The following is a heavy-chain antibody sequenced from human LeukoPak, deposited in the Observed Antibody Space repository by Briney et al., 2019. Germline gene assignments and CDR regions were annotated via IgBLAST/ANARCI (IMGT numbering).Heavy chain of an antibody. J-gene: IGHJ3*02. V-gene: IGHV4-59*12. CDR3: ASSGHTPPGAFDI. CDR2: IYYSGST. Sequence: SETLSLTCTVSGGSISSYYWSWIRQPPGKGLEWIGYIYYSGSTYYNPSLKSRVTISVDKSKNQFSLNLSSVTAADTAMYYCASSGHTPPGAFDIWGQGTIVTVSS. CDR1: GGSISSYY. D-gene: IGHD2-15*01.